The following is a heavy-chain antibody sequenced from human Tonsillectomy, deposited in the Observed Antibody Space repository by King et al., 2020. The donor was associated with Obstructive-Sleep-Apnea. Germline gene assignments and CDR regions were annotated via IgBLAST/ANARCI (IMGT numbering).Heavy chain of an antibody. Sequence: VQLVQSGGGLVQPGGSLRLSCAASGFTFSSYWMTWVRQAPGKGLEWVANIKQDGSEKYYVDSGKGRFTISRDNAKNSLYLQMNSLRAEDTAVYYWAREIGVRSHLEYWGQGTLVTVSS. CDR1: GFTFSSYW. D-gene: IGHD3-10*01. V-gene: IGHV3-7*03. CDR3: AREIGVRSHLEY. J-gene: IGHJ4*02. CDR2: IKQDGSEK.